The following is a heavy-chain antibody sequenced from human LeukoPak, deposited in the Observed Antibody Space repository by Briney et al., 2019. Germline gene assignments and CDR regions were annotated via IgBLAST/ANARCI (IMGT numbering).Heavy chain of an antibody. D-gene: IGHD3-3*01. CDR2: IYPGDSDT. Sequence: GESLQISCKGSGYSFTSYWIGWVRQMPGKGLAWMGIIYPGDSDTRYSPSFQGQVTISADKSISTAYLQWSSLKASDTAMYYCARRYYDFWSGPYGFDPWGQGTLVTVSS. V-gene: IGHV5-51*01. J-gene: IGHJ5*02. CDR1: GYSFTSYW. CDR3: ARRYYDFWSGPYGFDP.